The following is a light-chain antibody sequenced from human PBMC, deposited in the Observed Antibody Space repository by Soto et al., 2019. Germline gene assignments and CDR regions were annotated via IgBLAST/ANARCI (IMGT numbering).Light chain of an antibody. V-gene: IGKV3-15*01. CDR1: QTVSNY. Sequence: ETMLTQSPATLSPSPGKRATLSGRASQTVSNYLAWYQQKPGQAPSLLIYGASTRATGVPSRFSGSGSETEFTLTISSLQPEDFAAYYCQQHNNYPRTFGQGTKVDIK. J-gene: IGKJ1*01. CDR3: QQHNNYPRT. CDR2: GAS.